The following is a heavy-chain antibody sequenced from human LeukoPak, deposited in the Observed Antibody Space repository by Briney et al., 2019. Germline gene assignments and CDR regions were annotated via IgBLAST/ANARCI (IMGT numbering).Heavy chain of an antibody. J-gene: IGHJ4*02. Sequence: PGGSLRLSCAASGFTFSSYAMHWVRQAPGKGLEWVAVISYDGSNKYYADSVKGRFTISRDNSKNTLYLQMNSLRAEDTAVYYCAKDKGGRGIDYWGQGTLVTVSS. CDR3: AKDKGGRGIDY. D-gene: IGHD3-16*01. CDR2: ISYDGSNK. V-gene: IGHV3-30-3*01. CDR1: GFTFSSYA.